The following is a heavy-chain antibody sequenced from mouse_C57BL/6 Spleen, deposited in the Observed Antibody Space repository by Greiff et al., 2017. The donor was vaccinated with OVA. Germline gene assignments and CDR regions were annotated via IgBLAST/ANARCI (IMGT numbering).Heavy chain of an antibody. CDR3: ARRRPYDYGGDY. D-gene: IGHD2-4*01. CDR2: ISSGGSYT. J-gene: IGHJ4*01. V-gene: IGHV5-6*02. Sequence: EVKLVESGGDLVKPGGSLKLSCAASGFTFSSYGMSWVRQTPDKRLEWVATISSGGSYTYYPDSVKGRFTISRDNAKNTLYLQMSSLKSEDTAMYYCARRRPYDYGGDYWGQGTSVTVSS. CDR1: GFTFSSYG.